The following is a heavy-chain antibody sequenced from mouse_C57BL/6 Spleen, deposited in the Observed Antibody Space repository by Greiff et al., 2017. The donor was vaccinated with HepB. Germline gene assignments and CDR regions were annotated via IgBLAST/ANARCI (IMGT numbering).Heavy chain of an antibody. V-gene: IGHV1-26*01. CDR1: GYTFTDYY. J-gene: IGHJ1*03. CDR2: INPNNGGT. Sequence: EVQLQQSGPELVKPGASVKISCKASGYTFTDYYMNWVKQSHGKSLEWIGDINPNNGGTSYNQKFKGKATLTVDKSSSTAYMELRSLTSEDSAVDYCARKDYYGSSYWYFDVWGTGTTVTVSS. CDR3: ARKDYYGSSYWYFDV. D-gene: IGHD1-1*01.